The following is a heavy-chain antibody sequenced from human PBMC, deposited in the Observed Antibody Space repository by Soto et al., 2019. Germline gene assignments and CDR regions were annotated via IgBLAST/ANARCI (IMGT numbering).Heavy chain of an antibody. Sequence: EVQLVESGGGLVQPGGSLRLSCAASGFTFSDHYMDWVRQAPGKGLEWVGRIKNKANSYTTQYAASVRGRFTISRDDSKNSLSLQMNSLTTDDTAVYYCTRVRLGAPTRYFDYWGQGALVTVSS. CDR3: TRVRLGAPTRYFDY. D-gene: IGHD2-15*01. V-gene: IGHV3-72*01. CDR1: GFTFSDHY. J-gene: IGHJ4*02. CDR2: IKNKANSYTT.